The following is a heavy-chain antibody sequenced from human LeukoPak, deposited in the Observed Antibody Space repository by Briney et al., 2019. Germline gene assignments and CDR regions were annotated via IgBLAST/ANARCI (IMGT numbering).Heavy chain of an antibody. Sequence: GGSLRLSCAASGFTFNRYWMSWVRQAPGKGLEWVSSISSSSSYIYYADSVKGRFTISRDNAKNSLYLQMNSLRAEDTAVYYCARGADSYVEYYFDYWGQGTLVTVSS. CDR3: ARGADSYVEYYFDY. CDR2: ISSSSSYI. V-gene: IGHV3-21*01. D-gene: IGHD5-18*01. CDR1: GFTFNRYW. J-gene: IGHJ4*02.